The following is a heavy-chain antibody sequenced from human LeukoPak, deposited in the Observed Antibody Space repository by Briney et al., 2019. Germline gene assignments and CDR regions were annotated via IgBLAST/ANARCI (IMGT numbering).Heavy chain of an antibody. CDR3: ARVSGVRGKYYYYYYMDV. J-gene: IGHJ6*03. CDR1: GGTFSSYA. CDR2: IILIFGTA. V-gene: IGHV1-69*05. Sequence: ASVKVSCKASGGTFSSYAISWVRQAPGQGLEWMGGIILIFGTANYAQKFQGRVTITTDESTSTAYMELSSLRSEDTAVYYCARVSGVRGKYYYYYYMDVWGKGTTVTVSS. D-gene: IGHD3-10*01.